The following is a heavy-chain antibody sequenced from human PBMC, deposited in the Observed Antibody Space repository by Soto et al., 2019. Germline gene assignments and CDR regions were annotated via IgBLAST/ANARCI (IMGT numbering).Heavy chain of an antibody. CDR3: AHSVGYYDSSGYYYVGPFDY. CDR1: GFSLSTSGVG. D-gene: IGHD3-22*01. V-gene: IGHV2-5*02. Sequence: SGPTLVNPTQTLTLTCTFSGFSLSTSGVGVGWIRQPPGKALEWLALIYWDDDKRYSPSLKSRLTITKDTSKNQVVLTMTNMDPVDTATYYCAHSVGYYDSSGYYYVGPFDYWGQGTLVTVSS. CDR2: IYWDDDK. J-gene: IGHJ4*02.